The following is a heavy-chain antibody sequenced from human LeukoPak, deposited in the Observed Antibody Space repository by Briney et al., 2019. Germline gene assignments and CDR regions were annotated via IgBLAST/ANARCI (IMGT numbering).Heavy chain of an antibody. CDR2: ISSSSNYI. Sequence: GSLRLSCAASGFTFSSYSMNWVRQAPGKGLEWVSSISSSSNYIYYADSVKGRFTISRDNAKNSLYLQMNSLRAEDTAVYYCARDPGTSLDYWGQGTLVTVSS. J-gene: IGHJ4*02. CDR3: ARDPGTSLDY. V-gene: IGHV3-21*01. CDR1: GFTFSSYS. D-gene: IGHD1-1*01.